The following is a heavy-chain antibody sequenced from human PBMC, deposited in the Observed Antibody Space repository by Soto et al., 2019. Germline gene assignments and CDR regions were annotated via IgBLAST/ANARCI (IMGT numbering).Heavy chain of an antibody. CDR3: ARSLGSAAGWSFDV. Sequence: PSETLSLTCTVSGASMSDYFWTWIRLPAGKRLEWIGRKSISGSTDYNPSLKGRASMSVDTSKNQFSLRLISVTAADTALYYCARSLGSAAGWSFDVWGHGILVTVSS. D-gene: IGHD3-16*01. CDR2: KSISGST. J-gene: IGHJ4*01. V-gene: IGHV4-4*07. CDR1: GASMSDYF.